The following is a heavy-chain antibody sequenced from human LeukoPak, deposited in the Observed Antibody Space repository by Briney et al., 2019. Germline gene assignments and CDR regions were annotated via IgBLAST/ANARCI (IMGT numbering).Heavy chain of an antibody. V-gene: IGHV3-33*01. CDR2: IWYDGSNK. J-gene: IGHJ4*02. Sequence: GGSLRLSCAASGFTFSSYGMHWVRQAPGKGLEWVAVIWYDGSNKYYADSVKGRFTISRDNSKNTLYLQMNSLRAEDTAVYYCARDYRPIAAAVYYFDYWGQGTLVTVSS. D-gene: IGHD6-13*01. CDR3: ARDYRPIAAAVYYFDY. CDR1: GFTFSSYG.